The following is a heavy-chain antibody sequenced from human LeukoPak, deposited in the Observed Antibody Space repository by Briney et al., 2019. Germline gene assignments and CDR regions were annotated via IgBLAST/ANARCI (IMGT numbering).Heavy chain of an antibody. Sequence: GRSLRLSCAASGFTFSSYVMHWVRQAPGKGLEWVAIISYDGSNEYYADSVKGRFTISRDNSKNTLYLQMNSLRAEDTAVYYCAKGTAFGFGYSYGNDYFDYWGQGTLVTVSS. CDR1: GFTFSSYV. V-gene: IGHV3-30*04. J-gene: IGHJ4*02. D-gene: IGHD5-18*01. CDR3: AKGTAFGFGYSYGNDYFDY. CDR2: ISYDGSNE.